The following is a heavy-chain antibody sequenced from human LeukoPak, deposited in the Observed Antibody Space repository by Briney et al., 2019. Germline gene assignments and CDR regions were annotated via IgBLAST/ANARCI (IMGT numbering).Heavy chain of an antibody. CDR2: INHSGST. CDR1: GGSFSGYY. CDR3: ARVAVAGTFDY. J-gene: IGHJ4*02. Sequence: SETLSLTCAVYGGSFSGYYWSWIRQPPGKGLEWIGEINHSGSTDYNPSLKSRVTISVDTSKNQFSLKLSSVTAADTAVYYCARVAVAGTFDYWGQGTLVTVSS. V-gene: IGHV4-34*01. D-gene: IGHD6-19*01.